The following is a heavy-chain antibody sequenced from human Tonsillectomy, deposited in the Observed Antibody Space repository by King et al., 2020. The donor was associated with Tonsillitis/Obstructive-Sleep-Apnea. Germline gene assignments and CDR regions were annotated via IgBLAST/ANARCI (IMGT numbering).Heavy chain of an antibody. J-gene: IGHJ4*02. Sequence: VQLVESGGGLVKPGGSLRLSCAASGVTFSSYSMNWVRKAPGKGLEWVSSIGTSMVSIYSADSEKGRLTISRDNAKNSLYLQMSSLRAEDTAVYYCARSMVQGIIIPYFDYWGQGTLVTVSS. CDR3: ARSMVQGIIIPYFDY. CDR1: GVTFSSYS. D-gene: IGHD3-10*01. CDR2: IGTSMVSI. V-gene: IGHV3-21*01.